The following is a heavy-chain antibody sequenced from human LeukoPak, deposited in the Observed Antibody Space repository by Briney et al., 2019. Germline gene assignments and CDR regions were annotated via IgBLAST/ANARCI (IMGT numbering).Heavy chain of an antibody. J-gene: IGHJ3*02. Sequence: GGSLRLSCAASGFTFSSYWMHWVRQAPGKGLVWLSRINSDGRSTSYADSVKGRFTISRDNAKNTLYLQMNSLRAEDTALYYCAKDIGYYYDKGNAFDIWGQGTMVTVSS. CDR1: GFTFSSYW. CDR2: INSDGRST. D-gene: IGHD3-22*01. CDR3: AKDIGYYYDKGNAFDI. V-gene: IGHV3-74*01.